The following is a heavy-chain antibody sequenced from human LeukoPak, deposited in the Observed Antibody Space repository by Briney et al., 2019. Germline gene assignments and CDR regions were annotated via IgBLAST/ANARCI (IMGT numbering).Heavy chain of an antibody. D-gene: IGHD6-13*01. CDR1: GYTLTALS. CDR3: ATDLRYSSSWYKFDY. V-gene: IGHV1-24*01. CDR2: FDPEDGET. J-gene: IGHJ4*02. Sequence: GASVKVSCKVSGYTLTALSMHWVRQAPGKGLEWMGGFDPEDGETIYAQKFQGRVTMTEDTSTDTAYMELSSLRSEDTAVYYCATDLRYSSSWYKFDYWGQGTLVTVSS.